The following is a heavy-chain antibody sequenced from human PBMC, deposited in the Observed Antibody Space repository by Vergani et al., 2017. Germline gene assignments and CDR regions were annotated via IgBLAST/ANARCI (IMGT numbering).Heavy chain of an antibody. J-gene: IGHJ4*02. CDR2: MTPNSGNT. CDR1: GYTFTSYG. V-gene: IGHV1-8*02. CDR3: ARGRASWRPPDDY. Sequence: QVQLVQSGAEVKKPGASVKVSCKASGYTFTSYGISWVRQAPGQGLEWMGWMTPNSGNTGYAQKFQGRVTMTRNTSISTAYMELSSLRSEGTAVYYCARGRASWRPPDDYWGQGTLVTVSS. D-gene: IGHD2-15*01.